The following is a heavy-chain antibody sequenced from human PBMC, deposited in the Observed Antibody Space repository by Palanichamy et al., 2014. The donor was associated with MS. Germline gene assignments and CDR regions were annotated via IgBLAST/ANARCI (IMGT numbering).Heavy chain of an antibody. Sequence: QLVRVWGVRWKKAWVLGEGLLARLLEAPSSSYAISWVRQAPGQGLEWMGGIIPIFGTANYAQKFQGRVTITADESTSTAYMELSSLRSEDTAVYYCASHQIQLWDDYYYYYYGMDVWGQGTTVTVSS. CDR2: IIPIFGTA. D-gene: IGHD5-18*01. CDR1: EAPSSSYA. V-gene: IGHV1-69*01. CDR3: ASHQIQLWDDYYYYYYGMDV. J-gene: IGHJ6*02.